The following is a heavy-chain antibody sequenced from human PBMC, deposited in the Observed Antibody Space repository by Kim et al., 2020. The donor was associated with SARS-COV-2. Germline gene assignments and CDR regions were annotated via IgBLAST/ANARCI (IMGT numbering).Heavy chain of an antibody. CDR3: AREVVTETGIWFDP. V-gene: IGHV4-31*03. CDR1: GGSISSGHFF. CDR2: ISYSGST. J-gene: IGHJ5*02. Sequence: SETLSLTCTVSGGSISSGHFFWSWIRQHSGKGLEWIGYISYSGSTYYNPSLKSRLTILVDTSKNQFSLKLTSVTAADTAVYYCAREVVTETGIWFDPWGPGTLVTVSS. D-gene: IGHD2-21*02.